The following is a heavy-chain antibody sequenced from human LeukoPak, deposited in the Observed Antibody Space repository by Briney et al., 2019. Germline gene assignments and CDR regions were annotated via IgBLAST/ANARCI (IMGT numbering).Heavy chain of an antibody. CDR2: INHSGST. Sequence: SETLSLTCAVYGGSFSGYYWSWIRQPPGKGLEWIGEINHSGSTNYNPSLTSRVTISVETSKNQSSLRLNSVTAADTAVYYCARDRYYYDSSGYKYMDVWGKGTTVTVSS. CDR3: ARDRYYYDSSGYKYMDV. CDR1: GGSFSGYY. V-gene: IGHV4-34*01. J-gene: IGHJ6*03. D-gene: IGHD3-22*01.